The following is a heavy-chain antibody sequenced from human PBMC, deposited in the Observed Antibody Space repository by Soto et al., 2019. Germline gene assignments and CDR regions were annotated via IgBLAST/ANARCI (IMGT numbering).Heavy chain of an antibody. CDR1: GYIFTSYW. CDR2: IDPSDSYT. V-gene: IGHV5-10-1*01. Sequence: GESLKISCKGSGYIFTSYWISWVRQMPGKGLEWMGRIDPSDSYTNYSPSFQGHVTISADKSIRTAYLQWSRMKASETAMYHCERTMKGNTVVTQDAFDIWGQGKMVTVS. D-gene: IGHD2-21*02. J-gene: IGHJ3*02. CDR3: ERTMKGNTVVTQDAFDI.